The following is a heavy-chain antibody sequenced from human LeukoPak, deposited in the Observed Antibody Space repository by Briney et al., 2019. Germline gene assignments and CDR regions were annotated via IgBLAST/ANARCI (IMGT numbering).Heavy chain of an antibody. D-gene: IGHD2-2*01. CDR2: IYTSGST. J-gene: IGHJ3*02. CDR3: GGYCSSTSCRDAFDI. Sequence: SETLSLTCAVSGGSISSYYWSWIRQPAGKGLEWIGRIYTSGSTNYNPSLKSRVTMSVDTSKNQFSLKLSSVTAADTAVYYCGGYCSSTSCRDAFDIWGQGTMVTVSS. CDR1: GGSISSYY. V-gene: IGHV4-59*10.